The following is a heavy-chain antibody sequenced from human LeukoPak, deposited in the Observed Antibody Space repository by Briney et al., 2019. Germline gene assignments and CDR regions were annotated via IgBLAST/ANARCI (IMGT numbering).Heavy chain of an antibody. V-gene: IGHV1-8*01. CDR1: GYTFITYE. J-gene: IGHJ3*01. CDR3: ARGRYGANPLSL. D-gene: IGHD4/OR15-4a*01. CDR2: MNNNSGNT. Sequence: ASVKVSCKASGYTFITYEIIWLRQATGQGLEWMGWMNNNSGNTGYAQKFQDRVTMTRDTYKDTAYMELSSLRSEETGVYFCARGRYGANPLSLWGQGTMVTVAS.